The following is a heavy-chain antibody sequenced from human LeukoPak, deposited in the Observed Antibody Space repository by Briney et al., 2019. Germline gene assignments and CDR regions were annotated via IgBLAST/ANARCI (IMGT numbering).Heavy chain of an antibody. J-gene: IGHJ6*02. D-gene: IGHD6-19*01. V-gene: IGHV3-21*01. CDR3: ARGAKSRAAVAVDYYYYGMDV. Sequence: GGSLRLPCAASGFTFSRYSINWVRQAPGKGLEWVSSISSSSTYIYYADSVKGRFTISRDNSKNSVSLQMNSLRAEDTAVYYCARGAKSRAAVAVDYYYYGMDVWGQGTTVTVSS. CDR2: ISSSSTYI. CDR1: GFTFSRYS.